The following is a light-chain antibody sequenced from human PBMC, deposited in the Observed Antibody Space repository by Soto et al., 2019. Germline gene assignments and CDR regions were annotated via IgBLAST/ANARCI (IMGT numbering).Light chain of an antibody. CDR2: DTS. CDR3: QQRGDWPPIT. V-gene: IGKV3D-20*02. J-gene: IGKJ5*01. Sequence: ILLTQSPGTLSLSLGEGATLACRASRSISNSFIAWYQQKPGQAPRLVLYDTSSRATGIPDRFSGSGSGTDFTLSISSLEPEDFAVYYCQQRGDWPPITFGQGTRLEIK. CDR1: RSISNSF.